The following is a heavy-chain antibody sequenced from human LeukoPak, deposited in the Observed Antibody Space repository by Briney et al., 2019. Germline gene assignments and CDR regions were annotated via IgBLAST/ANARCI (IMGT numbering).Heavy chain of an antibody. Sequence: SETLSLTCTVSGSSISSYYWSWIRQPPGKGLEWIGYIYYSGSTNYNPSLKSRVTISVDTSKNQFSLKLSSVTAADTAVYYCARQLYYYDSSGYYFRYFDYWGQGTLVTVSS. D-gene: IGHD3-22*01. CDR3: ARQLYYYDSSGYYFRYFDY. J-gene: IGHJ4*02. CDR2: IYYSGST. V-gene: IGHV4-59*08. CDR1: GSSISSYY.